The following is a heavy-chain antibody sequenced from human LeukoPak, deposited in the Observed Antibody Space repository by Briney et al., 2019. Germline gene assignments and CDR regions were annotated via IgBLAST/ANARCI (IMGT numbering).Heavy chain of an antibody. V-gene: IGHV3-21*01. D-gene: IGHD3-16*01. Sequence: PGGSLRLSCAASGFSFSTFSLNWVRQSPGKGLEWVSSISSSSRYVNYADSLKGRFSVSRDNAKNSLYLHMDSLRAEDTAVYYCARDQTMIDYCFDYWGQGTLVTVSS. CDR1: GFSFSTFS. CDR2: ISSSSRYV. CDR3: ARDQTMIDYCFDY. J-gene: IGHJ4*02.